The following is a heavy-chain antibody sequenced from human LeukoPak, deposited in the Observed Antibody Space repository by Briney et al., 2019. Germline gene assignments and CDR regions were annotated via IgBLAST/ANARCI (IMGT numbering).Heavy chain of an antibody. CDR2: ISGSGGTT. D-gene: IGHD4-11*01. J-gene: IGHJ3*02. V-gene: IGHV3-23*01. CDR1: GFTFSSYA. CDR3: AKDLAAVTTWDAFDI. Sequence: GGSLRLSCAASGFTFSSYAMSWVRQAPGKGLEWVSAISGSGGTTYYADSVKGRFTISRDNSKNTLYLQMHSLRAEDSAVYYCAKDLAAVTTWDAFDIWGQGTMVSVSS.